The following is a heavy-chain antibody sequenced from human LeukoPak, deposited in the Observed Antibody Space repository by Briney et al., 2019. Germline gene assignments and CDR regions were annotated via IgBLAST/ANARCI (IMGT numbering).Heavy chain of an antibody. J-gene: IGHJ5*02. CDR1: GGSISSYY. CDR3: ARGPYCSGGSCYSDNWFDP. V-gene: IGHV4-59*01. CDR2: IYYSGST. Sequence: PSETLSLTCTVSGGSISSYYWSWIRQPPGKGLEWIGYIYYSGSTNYNPSLKSRVTISVDTSKNQFSLKLSSVTAADTAVYYCARGPYCSGGSCYSDNWFDPWGQGTLVTVSS. D-gene: IGHD2-15*01.